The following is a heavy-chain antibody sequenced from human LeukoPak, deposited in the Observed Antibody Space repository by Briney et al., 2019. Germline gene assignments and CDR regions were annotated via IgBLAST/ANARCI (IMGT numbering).Heavy chain of an antibody. Sequence: GASVKVSCKASGGTFSSYVISWVRQAPGQGLEWMGGIIPIFGTANYAQKFQERVTITRDMSTSTAYMELSSLRSEDTAVYYCAARSSYSSGWNFDYWGQGTLVTVSS. D-gene: IGHD6-19*01. J-gene: IGHJ4*02. V-gene: IGHV1-69*05. CDR3: AARSSYSSGWNFDY. CDR1: GGTFSSYV. CDR2: IIPIFGTA.